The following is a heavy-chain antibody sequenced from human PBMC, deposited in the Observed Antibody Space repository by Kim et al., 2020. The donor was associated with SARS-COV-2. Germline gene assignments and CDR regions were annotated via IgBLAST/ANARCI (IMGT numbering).Heavy chain of an antibody. D-gene: IGHD6-6*01. V-gene: IGHV1-8*01. CDR3: ASSPLAARGAFDI. J-gene: IGHJ3*02. Sequence: ASVKVSCKASGYTFTSYDINWVRQATGQGLEWMGWMNPNSGNTGYAQKFQGRVTMTRNTSISTAYMELSSLRSEDTAVYYCASSPLAARGAFDIWGQGTMVTVSS. CDR2: MNPNSGNT. CDR1: GYTFTSYD.